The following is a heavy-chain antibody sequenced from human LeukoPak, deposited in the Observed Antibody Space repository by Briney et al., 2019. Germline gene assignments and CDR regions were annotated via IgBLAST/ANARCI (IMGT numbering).Heavy chain of an antibody. V-gene: IGHV3-23*01. CDR3: AKDFLAYCGGDCYPPRYYFDY. J-gene: IGHJ4*02. Sequence: GGSLRLSCAASGFTFSSYAMSWVRQVPGKGLEWVSAISGSGGSTYYADSVKGRFTISRDNSKNTLYLQMNSLRAEDTAVYYCAKDFLAYCGGDCYPPRYYFDYWGQGTLVTVSS. D-gene: IGHD2-21*02. CDR1: GFTFSSYA. CDR2: ISGSGGST.